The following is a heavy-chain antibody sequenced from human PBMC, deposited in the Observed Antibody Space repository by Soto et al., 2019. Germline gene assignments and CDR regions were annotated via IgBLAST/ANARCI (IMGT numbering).Heavy chain of an antibody. CDR2: IYYSGST. CDR3: ARLGYYDSSGYYVGY. CDR1: GVSISRGDYY. J-gene: IGHJ4*02. D-gene: IGHD3-22*01. V-gene: IGHV4-30-4*01. Sequence: SETLSLTCPVSGVSISRGDYYWSWIRQPPGKGLEWIGYIYYSGSTNYNPSLKSRVTISVDTSKNQFSLKLSSVTAADTAVYYCARLGYYDSSGYYVGYWGQGTLVTVSS.